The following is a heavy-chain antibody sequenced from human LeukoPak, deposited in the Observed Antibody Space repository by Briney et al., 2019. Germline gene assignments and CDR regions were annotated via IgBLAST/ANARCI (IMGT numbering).Heavy chain of an antibody. CDR1: GGSISSGGYS. CDR2: IYHSGST. V-gene: IGHV4-30-2*03. J-gene: IGHJ4*02. CDR3: ARRPDYYDSSGYY. D-gene: IGHD3-22*01. Sequence: SQTLSLTCAVSGGSISSGGYSWSWIRQPPGKGLEWIGYIYHSGSTYYNPSLKSRVTISVDTSKNQFSLKLSSVTAADTAVYYCARRPDYYDSSGYYWGQGTLVTVSS.